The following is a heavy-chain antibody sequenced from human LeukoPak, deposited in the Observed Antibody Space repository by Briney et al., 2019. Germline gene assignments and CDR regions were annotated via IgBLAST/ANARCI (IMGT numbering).Heavy chain of an antibody. CDR3: AIRQTTVTFSSDY. Sequence: GGSLRLSCAASGFTFSSYAMSWDRQAPGEGLGWVSAISGSGGSTYYADSVKGRFTISRDNSKNTLYLQMNSLRAEDTAVYYCAIRQTTVTFSSDYWGQGTLVTVSS. V-gene: IGHV3-23*01. J-gene: IGHJ4*02. CDR2: ISGSGGST. D-gene: IGHD4-17*01. CDR1: GFTFSSYA.